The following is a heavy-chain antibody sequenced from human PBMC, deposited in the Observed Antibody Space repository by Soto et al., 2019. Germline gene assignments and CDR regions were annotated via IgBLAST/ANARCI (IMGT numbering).Heavy chain of an antibody. D-gene: IGHD3-10*01. Sequence: GASVKVSCKASGGTFSSYAISWVRQAPGQGLEWMGGIIPIFGTANYAQKFQGRVTITADESTSTAYMELSSLRSEDTAVYYCARARGYYGSGIPPNHDYYYYGMDVWGQGTTVTVSS. V-gene: IGHV1-69*13. CDR1: GGTFSSYA. CDR2: IIPIFGTA. J-gene: IGHJ6*02. CDR3: ARARGYYGSGIPPNHDYYYYGMDV.